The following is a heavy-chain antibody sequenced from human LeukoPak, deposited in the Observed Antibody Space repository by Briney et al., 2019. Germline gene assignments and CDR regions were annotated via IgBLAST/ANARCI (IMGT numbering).Heavy chain of an antibody. Sequence: GSLRLSCVASGFTFSSYWMSWVRQAPGKGLEWVANTKQDDSEIYYVDSVKGRFTISRDNAKNSLYLQMNSLRVEDTAVYYCAGVACSSTSCWHYFDYWGQGTLVTVSS. CDR2: TKQDDSEI. CDR1: GFTFSSYW. J-gene: IGHJ4*02. CDR3: AGVACSSTSCWHYFDY. V-gene: IGHV3-7*01. D-gene: IGHD2-2*01.